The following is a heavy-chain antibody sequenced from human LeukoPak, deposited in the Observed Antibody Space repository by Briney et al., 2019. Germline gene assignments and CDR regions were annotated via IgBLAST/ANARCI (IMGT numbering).Heavy chain of an antibody. D-gene: IGHD4-11*01. Sequence: PGASVKLSCNASAYTFTIYGISWVRHAPAQGLEWMGWISDYNCNTNYAQKLQGRVTMTTDTSTSTAYMELRSLRSDDTAVYYCARDLYRDSLPVSWFDPWGQGTLVTVSS. CDR3: ARDLYRDSLPVSWFDP. CDR2: ISDYNCNT. CDR1: AYTFTIYG. V-gene: IGHV1-18*01. J-gene: IGHJ5*02.